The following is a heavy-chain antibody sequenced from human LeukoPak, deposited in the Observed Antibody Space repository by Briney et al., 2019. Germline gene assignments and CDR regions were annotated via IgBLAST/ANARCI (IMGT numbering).Heavy chain of an antibody. V-gene: IGHV3-48*03. D-gene: IGHD3-22*01. CDR2: ISSSGSTT. CDR1: GFTFSTYE. CDR3: ARDRRYYDSSGYYYTWFDP. J-gene: IGHJ5*02. Sequence: GGSLRLSCAASGFTFSTYEMNWVRQAPGKGLEWVSYISSSGSTTYYADTVKGRFTISRDNAKNSLYLQMNSLRAEDTAVYYCARDRRYYDSSGYYYTWFDPWGQGTLVTVSS.